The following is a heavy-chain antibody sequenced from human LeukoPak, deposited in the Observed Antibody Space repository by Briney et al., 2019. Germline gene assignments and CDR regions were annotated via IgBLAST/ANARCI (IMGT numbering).Heavy chain of an antibody. CDR3: ARVYKSGAAAGYYYFDY. D-gene: IGHD6-13*01. Sequence: SETLSLTCAVYGGSFSGYYWSWIRQPPGKGLEWIGYIYYSGSTNYNPSLKSRVTISVDTSKNQFSLKLSSVTAADTAVYYCARVYKSGAAAGYYYFDYWGQGTLVTVSS. J-gene: IGHJ4*02. V-gene: IGHV4-59*01. CDR2: IYYSGST. CDR1: GGSFSGYY.